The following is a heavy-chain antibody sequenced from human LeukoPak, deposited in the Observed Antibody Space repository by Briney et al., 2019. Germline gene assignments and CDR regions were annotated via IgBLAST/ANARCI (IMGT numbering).Heavy chain of an antibody. Sequence: PEASVKVSCKASGGTFSSYAISWVRQAPGQGLEWMGRIIPILGIANYAQKFQGRVTITADKSTSTAYMELSSLRSEDTAVYYCARDGRTGSSCGHYGMDVWGQGATVTVSS. D-gene: IGHD3-10*01. CDR2: IIPILGIA. CDR3: ARDGRTGSSCGHYGMDV. J-gene: IGHJ6*02. CDR1: GGTFSSYA. V-gene: IGHV1-69*04.